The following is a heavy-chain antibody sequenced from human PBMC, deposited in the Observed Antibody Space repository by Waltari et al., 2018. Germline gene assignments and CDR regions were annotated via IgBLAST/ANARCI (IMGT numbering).Heavy chain of an antibody. V-gene: IGHV1-69*14. J-gene: IGHJ6*03. D-gene: IGHD7-27*01. CDR1: GGTFSSYA. CDR2: IIPIFGTA. Sequence: QVQLVQSGAEVKKPGSSVKVSCKASGGTFSSYAISWVRQATGQGLEWMGGIIPIFGTANYAQKFQVRLTITASKSTSTAYLELGSLRSEATAVYYCANSELTGDYLYYYYYMDVWGKGTTVTVSS. CDR3: ANSELTGDYLYYYYYMDV.